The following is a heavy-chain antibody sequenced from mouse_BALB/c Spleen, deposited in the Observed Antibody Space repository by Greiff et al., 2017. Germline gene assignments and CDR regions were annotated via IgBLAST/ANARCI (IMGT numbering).Heavy chain of an antibody. CDR1: GFTFSSYA. CDR3: ARRRYFDY. V-gene: IGHV5-9-3*01. CDR2: ISSGGSYT. Sequence: EVQRVESGGGLVKPGGSLKLSCAASGFTFSSYAMSWVRQTPEKRLEWVATISSGGSYTYYPDSVKGRFTISRDNAKNTLYLQMSSLRSEDTAMYYCARRRYFDYWGQGTTLTVSS. J-gene: IGHJ2*01.